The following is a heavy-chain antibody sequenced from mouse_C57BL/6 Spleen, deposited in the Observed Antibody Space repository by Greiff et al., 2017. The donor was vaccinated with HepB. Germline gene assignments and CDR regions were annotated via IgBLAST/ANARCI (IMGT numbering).Heavy chain of an antibody. CDR1: GYTFTSYW. CDR3: ARWSSGYEYIDD. CDR2: IDPSDSET. V-gene: IGHV1-52*01. Sequence: VQLQQPGAELVRPGSSVKLSCKASGYTFTSYWMHWVKQRPIQGLAWIGNIDPSDSETHYNQKFKDKATLAVDKSSSTAYMQLSSLTSADSAVYSCARWSSGYEYIDDWGTGTTVTVSS. D-gene: IGHD2-2*01. J-gene: IGHJ1*03.